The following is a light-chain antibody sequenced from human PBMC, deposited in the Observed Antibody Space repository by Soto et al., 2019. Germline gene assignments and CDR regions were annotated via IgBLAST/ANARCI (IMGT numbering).Light chain of an antibody. CDR2: AAS. CDR1: QSISKY. Sequence: DIQMTQSPSSLSASVGDSVTITCRASQSISKYLNWYQQKPGKAPKLLMSAASSLQSGVPSRFSGSGSGTDFTLTISSLQPEDFATYYCQQSYSTLVTFGQGTKVEIK. J-gene: IGKJ1*01. V-gene: IGKV1-39*01. CDR3: QQSYSTLVT.